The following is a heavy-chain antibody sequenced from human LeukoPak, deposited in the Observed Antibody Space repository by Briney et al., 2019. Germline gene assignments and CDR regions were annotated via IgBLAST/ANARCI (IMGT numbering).Heavy chain of an antibody. CDR1: GFTFSSYA. Sequence: PGGSLRLSCAASGFTFSSYAMSWVRQAPGKGLEWVSVISGSGGSTYYADSVKGRFTISRDNSKNTLYLQMNSLRAEDTAAYYCAKDSHYDILTGYPTAFDYWGQGTLVTVSS. D-gene: IGHD3-9*01. CDR2: ISGSGGST. V-gene: IGHV3-23*01. J-gene: IGHJ4*02. CDR3: AKDSHYDILTGYPTAFDY.